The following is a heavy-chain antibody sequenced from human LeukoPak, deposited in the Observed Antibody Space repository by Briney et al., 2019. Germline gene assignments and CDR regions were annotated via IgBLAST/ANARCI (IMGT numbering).Heavy chain of an antibody. J-gene: IGHJ4*02. CDR1: GFTFSTYA. D-gene: IGHD5-12*01. V-gene: IGHV3-23*01. Sequence: LSGGSLRLFCAASGFTFSTYAMSWVRRTPGKGLEWVSAISGSGGSTYYADSVKGRFTISRDNSKNTLYLQMNSLRAEDTAVYYCAKEAWLTGWNYYFDSWGQGTLVTVSS. CDR3: AKEAWLTGWNYYFDS. CDR2: ISGSGGST.